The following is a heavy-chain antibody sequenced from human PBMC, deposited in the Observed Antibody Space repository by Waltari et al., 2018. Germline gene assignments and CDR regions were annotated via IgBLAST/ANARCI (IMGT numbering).Heavy chain of an antibody. CDR3: ARALTRNDAFDI. J-gene: IGHJ3*02. CDR2: IYYSGST. D-gene: IGHD2-21*02. V-gene: IGHV4-59*11. CDR1: GGSISSHS. Sequence: VQLQESGPGLVKPSETLSLPCTVSGGSISSHSWSWIRQPPGKGLEWIGYIYYSGSTNYNPSLKSRVTISVDTSKNQFSLKLSSVTAADTAVYYCARALTRNDAFDIWGQGTMVTVSS.